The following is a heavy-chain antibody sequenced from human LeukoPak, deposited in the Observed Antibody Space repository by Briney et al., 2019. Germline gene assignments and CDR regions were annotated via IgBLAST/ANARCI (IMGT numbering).Heavy chain of an antibody. Sequence: SETLSLTCTVSGGSISSDYWSWIRQPAGPGLEWIGRIYTSGSTNYNPSLKSRVTMSVDTSKNQFSLKLSSVTAADTAVYYCARDNTPPLWFDPWGQGTLVTVSS. J-gene: IGHJ5*02. CDR2: IYTSGST. CDR3: ARDNTPPLWFDP. V-gene: IGHV4-4*07. CDR1: GGSISSDY. D-gene: IGHD2/OR15-2a*01.